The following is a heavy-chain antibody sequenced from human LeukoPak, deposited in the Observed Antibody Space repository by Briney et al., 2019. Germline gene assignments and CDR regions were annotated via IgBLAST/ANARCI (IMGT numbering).Heavy chain of an antibody. D-gene: IGHD3-9*01. Sequence: GGSLRLSCAASAFTFNTYWMHWVRQVPGRGLEWVSRINGDESSTNYADSVKGRFTISRDNSKNTLYLQMNSLRAEDTAVYYCAKPLYDTYYYYYGMDVWGQGTTVTVSS. CDR2: INGDESST. V-gene: IGHV3-74*01. J-gene: IGHJ6*02. CDR3: AKPLYDTYYYYYGMDV. CDR1: AFTFNTYW.